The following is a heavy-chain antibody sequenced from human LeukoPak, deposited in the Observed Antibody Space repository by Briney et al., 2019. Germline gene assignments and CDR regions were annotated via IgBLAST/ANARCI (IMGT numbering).Heavy chain of an antibody. V-gene: IGHV3-33*01. Sequence: PGRSLRLSCVVSGFTFSRYGVHWVRQAPGKGLEWVALIWYDGSNKYYADSVKGRFTISRDDSKNTLYLQMNSLGAEDTAVYYCARDPGTTSYYFDYWGQGTLVTVSS. CDR1: GFTFSRYG. CDR2: IWYDGSNK. CDR3: ARDPGTTSYYFDY. J-gene: IGHJ4*02. D-gene: IGHD1-1*01.